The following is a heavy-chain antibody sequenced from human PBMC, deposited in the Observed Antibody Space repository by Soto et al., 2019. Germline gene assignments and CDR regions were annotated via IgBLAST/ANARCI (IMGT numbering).Heavy chain of an antibody. CDR1: GGSIRSSSYY. Sequence: SETLSLTCTASGGSIRSSSYYWGWIRQPPGKGLEWIGSISYSGSTYYNPSLKSRVTMSVDTSKNQFSLKLSSVTAADTAVYYCARLHGYCISTSCYGYYGMDVWGQGTTVTVSS. D-gene: IGHD2-2*01. J-gene: IGHJ6*02. V-gene: IGHV4-39*01. CDR3: ARLHGYCISTSCYGYYGMDV. CDR2: ISYSGST.